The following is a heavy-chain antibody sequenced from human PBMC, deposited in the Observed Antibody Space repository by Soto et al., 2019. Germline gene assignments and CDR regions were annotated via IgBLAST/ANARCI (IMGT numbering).Heavy chain of an antibody. CDR1: GGSISSGGYS. Sequence: SETLSLTCAVSGGSISSGGYSWSWIRQPPGKGLEWIGYIYHSGSTYYNPSLKSRVTISVDRSKNQFSLKLSSVTAADTAVYYCARGAPVFIQHWGQCTLVTVS. J-gene: IGHJ1*01. D-gene: IGHD3-10*01. CDR3: ARGAPVFIQH. CDR2: IYHSGST. V-gene: IGHV4-30-2*01.